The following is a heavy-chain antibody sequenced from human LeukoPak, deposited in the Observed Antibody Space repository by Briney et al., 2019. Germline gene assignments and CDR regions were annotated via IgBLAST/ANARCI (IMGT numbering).Heavy chain of an antibody. D-gene: IGHD2-2*01. J-gene: IGHJ4*02. CDR3: ARETWHQLPRGYFDY. V-gene: IGHV1-2*02. Sequence: GASVKVSCKASGYTFTDYYMHWVRQAPGQGLEWMGWINPNTGGTIYAQKFQGRVIMTRDTSISTAYMELSRVRSDDTAVYYCARETWHQLPRGYFDYWGQGTLVTVSS. CDR2: INPNTGGT. CDR1: GYTFTDYY.